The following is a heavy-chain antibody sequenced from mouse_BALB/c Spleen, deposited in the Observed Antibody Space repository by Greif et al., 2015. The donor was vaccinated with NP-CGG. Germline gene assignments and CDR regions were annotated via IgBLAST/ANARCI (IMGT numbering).Heavy chain of an antibody. Sequence: VQLKESGPELVKPGASVKMSCKASGYTFTSYVMHWVKQKPGQGLEWIGYINPYNDGTKYNEKFKGKATLTSDKSSSKAYRELSRLASEDSTVYYCALGGRCAYWGQGTLVTVSA. D-gene: IGHD4-1*01. V-gene: IGHV1-14*01. CDR2: INPYNDGT. J-gene: IGHJ3*01. CDR3: ALGGRCAY. CDR1: GYTFTSYV.